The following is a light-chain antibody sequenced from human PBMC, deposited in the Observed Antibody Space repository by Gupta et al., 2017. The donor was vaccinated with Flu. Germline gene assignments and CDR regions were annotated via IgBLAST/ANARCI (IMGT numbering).Light chain of an antibody. CDR3: QVWDSSSDHPGI. CDR2: VNS. Sequence: SYVLTQPPSVSVAPGQTARITCGGDNIGSKSVHWYQQRPGQAPVLVVYVNSDRPSGIPERFSGSNSGSTDTLAITRVEAGDEADYYCQVWDSSSDHPGIFGGGTKLTVL. J-gene: IGLJ2*01. CDR1: NIGSKS. V-gene: IGLV3-21*02.